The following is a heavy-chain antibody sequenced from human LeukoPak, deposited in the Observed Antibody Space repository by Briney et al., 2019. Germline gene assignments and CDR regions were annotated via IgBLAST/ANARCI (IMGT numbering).Heavy chain of an antibody. D-gene: IGHD3-3*01. J-gene: IGHJ3*02. CDR1: GGSISSYY. Sequence: PSETLFLTCTVSGGSISSYYWSWIRQPPGKGLEWIGYIYYSGSTNYNPSLKSRVTISVDTSKNQFSLKLSSVTAADTAVYYCARGHYDFWSGDDAFDIWGQGTMVTVSS. CDR2: IYYSGST. CDR3: ARGHYDFWSGDDAFDI. V-gene: IGHV4-59*01.